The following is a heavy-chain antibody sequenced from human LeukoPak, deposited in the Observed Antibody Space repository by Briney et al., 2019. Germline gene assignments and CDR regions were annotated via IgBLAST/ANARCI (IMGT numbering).Heavy chain of an antibody. CDR1: GFTFSNAW. D-gene: IGHD3-10*01. V-gene: IGHV3-15*01. J-gene: IGHJ4*02. Sequence: GGSLRLSCAASGFTFSNAWMSWVRQAPGKGLEWVGRIKSKTDGGTTDYAAPVKGRFTISRDDSKNTLYLQMNSLRAEDTAVYYCAKDVGTMVRGVTVYWGQGTLVAVSS. CDR2: IKSKTDGGTT. CDR3: AKDVGTMVRGVTVY.